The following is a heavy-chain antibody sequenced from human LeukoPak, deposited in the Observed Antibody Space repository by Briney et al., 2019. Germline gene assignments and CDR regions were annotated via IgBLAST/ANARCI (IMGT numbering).Heavy chain of an antibody. V-gene: IGHV4-34*01. J-gene: IGHJ2*01. CDR1: GGSFSGYY. D-gene: IGHD4-17*01. Sequence: SETLSLTCAVSGGSFSGYYWTWIRQPPGKGLEWIGEINHSGSTNYNPSLKSRVTISVDTSKNQFSLKLSSVTAADTAVYYCARGHTTVKRHFDLWGRGTLVTVSS. CDR2: INHSGST. CDR3: ARGHTTVKRHFDL.